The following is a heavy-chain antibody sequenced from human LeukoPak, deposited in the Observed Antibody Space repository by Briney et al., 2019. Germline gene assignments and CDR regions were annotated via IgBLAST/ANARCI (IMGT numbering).Heavy chain of an antibody. Sequence: SGPTLVNPTQTLTLTCTFSGFSLSTSGVGVGWIRQPPGKAQEGLALIYWDDDKRYSPSLKSRLTITKDTSKNQVVLTMTNMDPVDTATYYCARPSSFYGDAVGFDYWGQGTLVTVSS. J-gene: IGHJ4*02. CDR3: ARPSSFYGDAVGFDY. D-gene: IGHD4-17*01. V-gene: IGHV2-5*02. CDR1: GFSLSTSGVG. CDR2: IYWDDDK.